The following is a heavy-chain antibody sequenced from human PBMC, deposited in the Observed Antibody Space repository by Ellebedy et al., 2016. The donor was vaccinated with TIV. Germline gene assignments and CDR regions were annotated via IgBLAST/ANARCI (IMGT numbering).Heavy chain of an antibody. J-gene: IGHJ6*02. CDR2: IIPIFGTA. Sequence: SVKVSXXASGGTFSSYAISWVRQAPGQGLEWMGGIIPIFGTANYAQKFQGRVTITADESTSTAYMELSSLRSEDTVVYYCARGHASGQYYYYGMDVWGQGTTVTVSS. CDR3: ARGHASGQYYYYGMDV. V-gene: IGHV1-69*13. CDR1: GGTFSSYA. D-gene: IGHD3-3*01.